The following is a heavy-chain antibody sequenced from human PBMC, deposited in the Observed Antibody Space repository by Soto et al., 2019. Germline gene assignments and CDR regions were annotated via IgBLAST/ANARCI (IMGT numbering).Heavy chain of an antibody. CDR3: ARVVGARTHYGMDV. CDR2: ISAYNGNT. CDR1: GYTFTSYG. D-gene: IGHD1-26*01. J-gene: IGHJ6*02. Sequence: GASVKVSCKASGYTFTSYGISWVRQAPGQGLEWMGWISAYNGNTNYAQKLQGRVTMTTDTSTSTAHMELRSLRSDDTAVYYCARVVGARTHYGMDVWGQGTTVTVSS. V-gene: IGHV1-18*01.